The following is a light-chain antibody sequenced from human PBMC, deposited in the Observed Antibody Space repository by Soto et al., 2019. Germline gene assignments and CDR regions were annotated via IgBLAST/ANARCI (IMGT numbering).Light chain of an antibody. Sequence: ALTHPASLSGSPGQLITISCTGTTSDVGGYNYVSWYQQHPRKAPKLMIYDVSNRRSGVSNLFSGSKSGNTASLTISGLQAEDEADYYCSSYTSSREVFGTGTKVTVL. J-gene: IGLJ1*01. CDR3: SSYTSSREV. CDR2: DVS. V-gene: IGLV2-14*01. CDR1: TSDVGGYNY.